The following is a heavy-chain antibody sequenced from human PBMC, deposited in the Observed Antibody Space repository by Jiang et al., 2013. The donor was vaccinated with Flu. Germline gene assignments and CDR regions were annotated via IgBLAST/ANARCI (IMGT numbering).Heavy chain of an antibody. V-gene: IGHV3-11*01. CDR3: ARGQAEEFDYDDEGGAWFDP. D-gene: IGHD3-22*01. CDR1: GFAFGDFH. CDR2: ITSSGFIT. Sequence: GGSLRLSCAASGFAFGDFHMSWIRQAPGKGLEWVSSITSSGFITDYADSVKGRFTISRDNANNSMYLQINSLKVEDTAIYYCARGQAEEFDYDDEGGAWFDPWGQGTLVTVSS. J-gene: IGHJ5*02.